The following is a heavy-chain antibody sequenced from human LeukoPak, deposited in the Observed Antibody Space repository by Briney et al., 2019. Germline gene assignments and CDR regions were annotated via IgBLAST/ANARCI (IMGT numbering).Heavy chain of an antibody. CDR2: ISSSSSTI. D-gene: IGHD1-26*01. V-gene: IGHV3-48*01. CDR3: AKDARSSSFDY. Sequence: GGSLRLSCAASGFTFSSYGMTWVRQAPGKGLEWVSYISSSSSTIYYADSVKGRFTISRDNSKNTLYLQMNSLRAEDTAVYYCAKDARSSSFDYWGQGTLVTVSS. CDR1: GFTFSSYG. J-gene: IGHJ4*02.